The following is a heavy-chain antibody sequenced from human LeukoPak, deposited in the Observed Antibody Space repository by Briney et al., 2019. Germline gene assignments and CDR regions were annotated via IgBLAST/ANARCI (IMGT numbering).Heavy chain of an antibody. V-gene: IGHV4-34*01. CDR1: GGSFSGYY. CDR2: INHSGST. D-gene: IGHD3-22*01. J-gene: IGHJ4*02. Sequence: MTSETLSLTCAVYGGSFSGYYWSWIRQPPGKGLEWIGEINHSGSTNYNPSLKSRVTISVDTSKNQFSLKLSSVTAADTAVYYCARDGYYDSGSANFFDYWGQGTLVTVSS. CDR3: ARDGYYDSGSANFFDY.